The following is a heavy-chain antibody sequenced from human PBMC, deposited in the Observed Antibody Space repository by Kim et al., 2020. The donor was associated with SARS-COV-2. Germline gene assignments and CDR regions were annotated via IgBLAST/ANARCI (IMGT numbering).Heavy chain of an antibody. Sequence: NRYYADSVKGRFTISRDNSKNMLYLQMNSLRAEDTAVYYCASFSGAFDICGQGTMVTVSS. V-gene: IGHV3-33*01. CDR3: ASFSGAFDI. J-gene: IGHJ3*02. D-gene: IGHD3-3*01. CDR2: NR.